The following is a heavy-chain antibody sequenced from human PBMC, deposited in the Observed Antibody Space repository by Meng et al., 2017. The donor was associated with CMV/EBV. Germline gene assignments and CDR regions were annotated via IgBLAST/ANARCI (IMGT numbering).Heavy chain of an antibody. J-gene: IGHJ4*02. Sequence: QLQRQESGPGLVKPSATLSRTCTVSGGSISSISYYWGWIRQPPGKGLEWIGSIYYSGSTYYNPSLKSRVTISVDTSKNQFSLKLSSVTAADTAVYYCARPKGGNSPHFDYWGQGTLVTVSS. D-gene: IGHD4-23*01. CDR3: ARPKGGNSPHFDY. CDR2: IYYSGST. V-gene: IGHV4-39*07. CDR1: GGSISSISYY.